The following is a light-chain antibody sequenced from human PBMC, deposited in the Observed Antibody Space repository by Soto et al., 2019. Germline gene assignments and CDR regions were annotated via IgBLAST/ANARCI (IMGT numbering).Light chain of an antibody. Sequence: QSVLTQPPSASGTPGQRVTISCSGGSSNIGSNTVSWYQQLPGTAPKLLIQSNNQRPSGVPDRFSGSKSDTSASLAISGLQSEDEADYYCAAWDDSLNGYVFGTGTKVTVL. J-gene: IGLJ1*01. CDR2: SNN. V-gene: IGLV1-44*01. CDR3: AAWDDSLNGYV. CDR1: SSNIGSNT.